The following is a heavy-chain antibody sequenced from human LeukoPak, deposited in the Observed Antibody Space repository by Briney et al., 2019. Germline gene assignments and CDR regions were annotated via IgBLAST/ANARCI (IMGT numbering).Heavy chain of an antibody. D-gene: IGHD6-13*01. V-gene: IGHV1-58*01. CDR2: IVVGSGNT. Sequence: SVKVSCKASGFTFTSSAVQWVRQARGQRLEWIGWIVVGSGNTNYAQKFQERVTITRDMSTSTAYMELSSLRSEDTAVYYCAADQWQQLYALDIWGQGTTVTVSS. J-gene: IGHJ3*02. CDR3: AADQWQQLYALDI. CDR1: GFTFTSSA.